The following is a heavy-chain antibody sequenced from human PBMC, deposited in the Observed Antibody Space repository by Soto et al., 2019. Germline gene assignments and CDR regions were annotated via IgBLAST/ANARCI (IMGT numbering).Heavy chain of an antibody. CDR1: GYRFTSYC. CDR3: ARPKGSGWYGGFDY. J-gene: IGHJ4*02. V-gene: IGHV5-51*01. CDR2: IYPGDSDT. Sequence: SLRISWKVSGYRFTSYCIGWVRQMPGKGLEWMGIIYPGDSDTRYSPSFQGQVTISADKSISTAYLQWSSLKASDTAMYYCARPKGSGWYGGFDYWGQGTRVTVSS. D-gene: IGHD6-19*01.